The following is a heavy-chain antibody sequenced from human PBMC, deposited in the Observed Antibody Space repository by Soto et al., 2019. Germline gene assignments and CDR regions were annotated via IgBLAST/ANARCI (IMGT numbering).Heavy chain of an antibody. V-gene: IGHV3-23*01. J-gene: IGHJ4*02. CDR3: AKRVEGSGSYYKGPFDY. D-gene: IGHD3-10*01. Sequence: GGSLRLSCAASGFTFSSYSMNWVRQAPGKGLEWVSAISAIGSITYYADSVKGRFTISRDNSKNTLYLQMTSLRAEDTAVYYCAKRVEGSGSYYKGPFDYWGQGTLVTVSS. CDR2: ISAIGSIT. CDR1: GFTFSSYS.